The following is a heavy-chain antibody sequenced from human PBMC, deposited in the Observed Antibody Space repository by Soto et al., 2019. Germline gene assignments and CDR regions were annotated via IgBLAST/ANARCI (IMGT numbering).Heavy chain of an antibody. CDR3: ARESGTTYTPDY. D-gene: IGHD1-7*01. J-gene: IGHJ4*02. CDR1: GYTFTTYG. CDR2: ISAYNGHT. Sequence: QVQLVQSGAEVKKPGASVKVSCKASGYTFTTYGISWVRQAPGQGLEWMGWISAYNGHTNYAQKLQGRVTMTTDTSWSTAYVELRRLRSYDSAVYYCARESGTTYTPDYWGQGTLVTVSS. V-gene: IGHV1-18*04.